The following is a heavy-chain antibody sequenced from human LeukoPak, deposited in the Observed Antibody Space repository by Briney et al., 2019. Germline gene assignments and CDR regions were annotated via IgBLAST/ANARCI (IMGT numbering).Heavy chain of an antibody. CDR3: AKVGRLTVFDY. CDR1: GFTFSIYA. D-gene: IGHD7-27*01. V-gene: IGHV3-23*01. J-gene: IGHJ4*02. Sequence: GGSLRLSCAASGFTFSIYAMSWVRQAPGKGLEWVAAISGVDGSTYYADSVKGRFTISRDISKNTLYLQMNSLRAEDTAVYYCAKVGRLTVFDYWGQGTLVTVSS. CDR2: ISGVDGST.